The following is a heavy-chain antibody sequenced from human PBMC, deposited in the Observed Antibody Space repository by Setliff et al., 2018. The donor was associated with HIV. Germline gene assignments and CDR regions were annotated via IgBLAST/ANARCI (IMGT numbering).Heavy chain of an antibody. Sequence: NPSETLSLTCTVSGDSISSGGYFWIWIRQPAGKGLEWIGHISTTGSTNYNPSLKSRVIMSVDTSRNQFSLKLSSVTAADTAVYYCARGHDNRYYYFYYMDVWGKGTTVTVSS. CDR2: ISTTGST. CDR1: GDSISSGGYF. V-gene: IGHV4-61*09. CDR3: ARGHDNRYYYFYYMDV. D-gene: IGHD3-9*01. J-gene: IGHJ6*03.